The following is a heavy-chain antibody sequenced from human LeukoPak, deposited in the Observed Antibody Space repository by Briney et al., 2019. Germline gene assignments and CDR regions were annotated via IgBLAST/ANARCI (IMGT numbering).Heavy chain of an antibody. CDR3: ARVCCGIAARPGHFQH. CDR2: INHSGST. D-gene: IGHD6-6*01. CDR1: GGSFSGYY. J-gene: IGHJ1*01. Sequence: SETLSLTCAVYGGSFSGYYWSWIRQPPGKGLEWIGEINHSGSTNYNPSPKSRVTISVDTSKNQFSLKLSSVTAADTAVYYCARVCCGIAARPGHFQHWGQGTLVTVSS. V-gene: IGHV4-34*01.